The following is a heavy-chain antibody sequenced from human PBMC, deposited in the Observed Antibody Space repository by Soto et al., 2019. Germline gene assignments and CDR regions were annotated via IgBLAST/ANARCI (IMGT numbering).Heavy chain of an antibody. V-gene: IGHV4-30-4*01. D-gene: IGHD7-27*01. Sequence: QVQLQESGPGLVKPSQTLSLTCTVSAGSIRSGDYYWTWIRQPPGKGLEWIGYIDHSGSAYYNPSLKSRAIISIDTSNNQFSLKMTSVTAADTAVYYCAGELGTFYFDHWGQGTLVTVSS. CDR3: AGELGTFYFDH. J-gene: IGHJ4*02. CDR2: IDHSGSA. CDR1: AGSIRSGDYY.